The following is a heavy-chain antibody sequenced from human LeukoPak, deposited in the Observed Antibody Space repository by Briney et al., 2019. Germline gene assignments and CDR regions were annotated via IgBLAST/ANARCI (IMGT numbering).Heavy chain of an antibody. CDR2: ISYDGSNK. CDR1: GFTFSSYG. J-gene: IGHJ4*02. D-gene: IGHD3-10*01. CDR3: VKRGSGTNRYFDS. Sequence: GGSLRLSCAASGFTFSSYGMHWVRQAPGKGLEWVAVISYDGSNKYYADSVKGRFTISRDNAKNSVSLQMNSLRPEDTALYYCVKRGSGTNRYFDSWGQGTLVTVSS. V-gene: IGHV3-30*03.